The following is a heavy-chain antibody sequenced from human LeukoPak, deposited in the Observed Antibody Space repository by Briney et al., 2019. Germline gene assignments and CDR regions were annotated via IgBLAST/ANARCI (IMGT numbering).Heavy chain of an antibody. Sequence: SETLSLTCTVSGGSISSGNYYWSWIRQPAGKGLEWIGRIYTSGSTNYNPSLKSRVTISVDTSKNQFSLKLSSVTAADTAVYYCARGITMVRGVTTVNWFDPWGQGTLVTVSS. J-gene: IGHJ5*02. D-gene: IGHD3-10*01. V-gene: IGHV4-61*02. CDR2: IYTSGST. CDR3: ARGITMVRGVTTVNWFDP. CDR1: GGSISSGNYY.